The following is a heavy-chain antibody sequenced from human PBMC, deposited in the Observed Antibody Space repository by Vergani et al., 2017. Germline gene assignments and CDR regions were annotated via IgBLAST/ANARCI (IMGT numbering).Heavy chain of an antibody. J-gene: IGHJ5*02. CDR1: GFTFSSYA. CDR2: ISGSGGST. D-gene: IGHD2-21*01. CDR3: AKEDGYCGGDCYANWFDP. Sequence: VQLVESGGGLVKPGGSLRLSCAASGFTFSSYAMSWVRQAPGKGLEWVSAISGSGGSTYYADSVKGRFTISRDNSKNTLYLQMNSLRAEDTAVYYCAKEDGYCGGDCYANWFDPWGQGTLVTVSS. V-gene: IGHV3-23*04.